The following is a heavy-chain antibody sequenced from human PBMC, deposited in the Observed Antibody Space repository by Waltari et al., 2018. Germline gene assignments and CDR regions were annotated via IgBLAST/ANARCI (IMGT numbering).Heavy chain of an antibody. D-gene: IGHD6-19*01. J-gene: IGHJ4*02. CDR1: GYTFTAYY. CDR3: ARESSSGNNYFDY. CDR2: NNSNSGTT. V-gene: IGHV1-2*06. Sequence: QVQLVHSGTEVKQPGASVKVSCKASGYTFTAYYIHWVRQAPGKGLEWIGRNNSNSGTTNYAQKFKGRVTMTRDTSISTAYLELSSLRSDDTAVFYCARESSSGNNYFDYWGQGTLVTVSS.